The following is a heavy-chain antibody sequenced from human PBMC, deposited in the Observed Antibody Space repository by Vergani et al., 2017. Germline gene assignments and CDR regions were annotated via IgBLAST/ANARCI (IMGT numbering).Heavy chain of an antibody. D-gene: IGHD6-13*01. V-gene: IGHV7-4-1*02. J-gene: IGHJ5*02. CDR2: INTNTGNP. Sequence: QVQLVQSGSELKKPGASVKVSCKASGYTFTSYAMNWVRQAPGQGLEWMGWINTNTGNPTYAQGFTGRFVFSLDTAVSTVYLQISSLKDEETAVYYCARSLIAAAGTVGRHARRHYWFDPWGQGTLVTVSS. CDR3: ARSLIAAAGTVGRHARRHYWFDP. CDR1: GYTFTSYA.